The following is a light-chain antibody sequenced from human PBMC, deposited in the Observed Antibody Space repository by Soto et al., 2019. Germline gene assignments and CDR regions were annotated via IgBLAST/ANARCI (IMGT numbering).Light chain of an antibody. CDR1: QIVSTY. V-gene: IGKV3-11*01. CDR3: QQRSNWPWT. J-gene: IGKJ1*01. CDR2: DAS. Sequence: EIVLTQSPATLSLSPGERATLSCRASQIVSTYLAWYQQRPGQAPRLLIYDASNRATGIPARFSGSGSGTDFTLTISSLEPEDFAIYYCQQRSNWPWTFGQGTLVEIK.